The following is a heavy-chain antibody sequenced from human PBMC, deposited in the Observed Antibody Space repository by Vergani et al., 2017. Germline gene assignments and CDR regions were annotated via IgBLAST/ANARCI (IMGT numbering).Heavy chain of an antibody. D-gene: IGHD2-2*01. CDR2: IYYSGST. J-gene: IGHJ3*02. Sequence: QVQLQESGPGLVKPSETLSLTCTVSGSSISSYYWSWIRQPPGKGLEWIGYIYYSGSTNYNPSLKSRVTISVDTSKNQFSLKLSSVTAADTAVYYCAREVTCSSTSCYSGAFDIWGQGTMVTVSS. CDR3: AREVTCSSTSCYSGAFDI. V-gene: IGHV4-59*01. CDR1: GSSISSYY.